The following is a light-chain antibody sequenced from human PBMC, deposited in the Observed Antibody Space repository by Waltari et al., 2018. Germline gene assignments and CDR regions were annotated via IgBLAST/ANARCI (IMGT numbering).Light chain of an antibody. CDR2: EVT. CDR3: CSYVGLGTYV. J-gene: IGLJ1*01. CDR1: SSDVGNYTL. V-gene: IGLV2-23*02. Sequence: QSGLAQPASPSGSPGQSIPIPGPGTSSDVGNYTLVSWYQQRPGKAPRLLIYEVTKRAPGTSDRFSASKSGNTASLSISGLQAQEDEADYYCCSYVGLGTYVFGTGTKVTV.